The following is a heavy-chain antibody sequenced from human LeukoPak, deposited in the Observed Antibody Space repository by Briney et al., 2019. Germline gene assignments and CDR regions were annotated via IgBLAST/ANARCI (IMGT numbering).Heavy chain of an antibody. CDR2: INPNSGGT. J-gene: IGHJ6*02. Sequence: ASVKVSCKASGHTFTGYYMHWVRQAPGQGLEWMGRINPNSGGTNYAQKFQGRVTMTRDTSISTAYMELSRLRSDDTAVYYCARGSEITIFGVVTRLNYYYGMDVWGQGTTVTVSS. CDR1: GHTFTGYY. CDR3: ARGSEITIFGVVTRLNYYYGMDV. V-gene: IGHV1-2*06. D-gene: IGHD3-3*01.